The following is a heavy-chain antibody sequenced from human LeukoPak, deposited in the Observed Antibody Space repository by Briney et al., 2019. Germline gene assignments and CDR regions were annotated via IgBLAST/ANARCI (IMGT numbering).Heavy chain of an antibody. V-gene: IGHV4-59*01. CDR1: GGSTSSYY. CDR3: ARTWSAAGGDY. D-gene: IGHD6-13*01. CDR2: IYYSGST. J-gene: IGHJ4*02. Sequence: KPSETLSLTCTVSGGSTSSYYWSWIRQPPGKGLEWIGYIYYSGSTNYNPSLKSRVTISVDTSKNQFSLKLSSVTAADTAVYYCARTWSAAGGDYWGQGTLVTVSS.